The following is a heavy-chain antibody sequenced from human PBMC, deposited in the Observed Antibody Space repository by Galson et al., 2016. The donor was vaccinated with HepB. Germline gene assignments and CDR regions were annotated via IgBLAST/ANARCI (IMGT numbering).Heavy chain of an antibody. D-gene: IGHD3-22*01. CDR2: ISSYDDNI. Sequence: SVKVSCKASGYTFASYGIAWVRQAPGQGLEWMGWISSYDDNIKYAQKFQGRLTMTIDSSTDTAYMELRSLRSDDTAIYYCARERGNYAYFDYWGQGTLFTVSS. CDR1: GYTFASYG. V-gene: IGHV1-18*01. J-gene: IGHJ4*02. CDR3: ARERGNYAYFDY.